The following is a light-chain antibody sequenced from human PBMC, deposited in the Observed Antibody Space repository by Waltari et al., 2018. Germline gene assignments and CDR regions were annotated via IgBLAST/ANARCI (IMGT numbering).Light chain of an antibody. J-gene: IGLJ3*02. CDR2: EVS. CDR1: SSAIGAYNF. CDR3: CAFTGRSWV. V-gene: IGLV2-8*01. Sequence: QSALTQPPSASGSPGQSVTISCAGTSSAIGAYNFVSWYHQHPGKAPNLMIFEVSNRPSGVPDRFSGSKSGNTASLTVSGLQSDDEGDYYCCAFTGRSWVFGGGTKLTVL.